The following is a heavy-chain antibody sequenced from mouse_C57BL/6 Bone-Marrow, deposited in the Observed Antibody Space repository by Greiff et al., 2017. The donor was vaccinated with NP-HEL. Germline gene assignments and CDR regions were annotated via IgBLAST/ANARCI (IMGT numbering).Heavy chain of an antibody. Sequence: DVKLVESEGGLVQPGSSMKLSCTASGFTFSDYYMAWVRQVPEKGLEWVANINYDGSSTYYLDSLKSRFIISRDNAKNILYLQMSSLKSEDTATYYCARYEGFVWYVDVWGTGTTVTVSS. CDR2: INYDGSST. CDR3: ARYEGFVWYVDV. J-gene: IGHJ1*03. CDR1: GFTFSDYY. V-gene: IGHV5-16*01. D-gene: IGHD2-12*01.